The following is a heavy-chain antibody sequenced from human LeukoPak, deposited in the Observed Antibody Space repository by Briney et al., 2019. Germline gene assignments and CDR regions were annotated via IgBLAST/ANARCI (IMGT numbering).Heavy chain of an antibody. V-gene: IGHV3-30*04. CDR1: GFTFSSYA. CDR3: ASRQSSSYYYYYMDV. J-gene: IGHJ6*03. D-gene: IGHD6-6*01. Sequence: GESLRLSCAASGFTFSSYAMHWVRQAPGKGLEWVAVISYDGSNKYYADSVKGRFTISRDNSKNTLYLQMNSLRAEDTAVYYCASRQSSSYYYYYMDVWGKGTTVTVSS. CDR2: ISYDGSNK.